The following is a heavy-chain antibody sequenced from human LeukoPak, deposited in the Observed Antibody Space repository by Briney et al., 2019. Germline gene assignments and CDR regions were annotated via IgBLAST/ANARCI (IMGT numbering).Heavy chain of an antibody. V-gene: IGHV4-34*01. Sequence: PSETLSLTCAVYGGSFSGYYWSWIRQPPGKGLEWIGEINHSGSTNYNPSLKSRVTISVDTSKNQFSLKLSSVTAADTALYYCARASKTEYYYPSFDSWGQGILVTVSS. CDR3: ARASKTEYYYPSFDS. J-gene: IGHJ4*02. CDR2: INHSGST. D-gene: IGHD3-10*01. CDR1: GGSFSGYY.